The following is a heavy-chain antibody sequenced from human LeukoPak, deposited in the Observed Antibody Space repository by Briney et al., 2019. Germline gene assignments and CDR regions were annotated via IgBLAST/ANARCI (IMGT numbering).Heavy chain of an antibody. CDR1: GYTFTSYG. Sequence: ASVKVSCKASGYTFTSYGISWVRQAPGQGLEWMGWISAYNGNTNYAQKLQGRVTMTRDTSTSTLYMELSSLESDDTAVYFCARAVAAGRRFDYWGQGTLAIVSS. J-gene: IGHJ4*02. CDR3: ARAVAAGRRFDY. CDR2: ISAYNGNT. D-gene: IGHD6-13*01. V-gene: IGHV1-18*01.